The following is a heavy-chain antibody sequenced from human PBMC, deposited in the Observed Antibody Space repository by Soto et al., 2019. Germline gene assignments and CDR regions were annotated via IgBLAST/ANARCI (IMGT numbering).Heavy chain of an antibody. CDR2: IYYSGST. V-gene: IGHV4-61*08. J-gene: IGHJ5*02. CDR1: GGSIDSGDYY. D-gene: IGHD3-22*01. Sequence: SETLSLTCTVSGGSIDSGDYYWSWIRQPPGKGLEWIGYIYYSGSTNYNPSLKSRVTISVDTSKNQFSLKLSSVAAADTAVYYCARDWTYYYDSSGHSSGAAWFDPWGQGTLVTVSS. CDR3: ARDWTYYYDSSGHSSGAAWFDP.